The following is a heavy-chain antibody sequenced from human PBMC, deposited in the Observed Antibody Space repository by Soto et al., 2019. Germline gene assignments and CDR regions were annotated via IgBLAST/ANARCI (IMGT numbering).Heavy chain of an antibody. V-gene: IGHV3-53*04. CDR2: ISNDGRT. Sequence: GESLKISCAASGFPVSTNYMSWVRQAPGKGLEWVSVISNDGRTYYTDSVKGRFTISRHSSENTLYLQMNSLRAEDTALYYCASSILLVYYLGQGTLVTVSS. CDR3: ASSILLVYY. CDR1: GFPVSTNY. D-gene: IGHD2-8*02. J-gene: IGHJ4*02.